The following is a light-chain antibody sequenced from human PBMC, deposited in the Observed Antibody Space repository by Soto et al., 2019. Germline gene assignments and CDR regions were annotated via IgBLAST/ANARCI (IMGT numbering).Light chain of an antibody. CDR1: QNSYTW. Sequence: VTQSHSTLSASVGDRVTITCRASQNSYTWWAWYQQKPGIAPKLLIHKASTLESGVPSRFSGSGFGTEFTLTISGLQPEDSATYYCQQYERYSTFGERAKV. J-gene: IGKJ1*01. CDR2: KAS. CDR3: QQYERYST. V-gene: IGKV1-5*03.